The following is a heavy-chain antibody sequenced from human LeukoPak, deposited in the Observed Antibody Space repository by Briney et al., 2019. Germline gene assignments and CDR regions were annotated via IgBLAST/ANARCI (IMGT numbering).Heavy chain of an antibody. CDR1: GGSISSYY. D-gene: IGHD5-24*01. CDR2: IYYSGST. J-gene: IGHJ6*03. Sequence: SETLSLTCTVSGGSISSYYWSWIRQPPGKGLEWIGYIYYSGSTNYNPSLKSRVTISVDTSKNQFSLKLSSVTAVDTAVYYCARGLRNRWLQSEGYYYMDVWGKGTTVTVSS. V-gene: IGHV4-59*12. CDR3: ARGLRNRWLQSEGYYYMDV.